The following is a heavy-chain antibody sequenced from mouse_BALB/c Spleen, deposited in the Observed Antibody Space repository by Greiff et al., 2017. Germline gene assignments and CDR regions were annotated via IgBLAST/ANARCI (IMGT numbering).Heavy chain of an antibody. CDR2: IYPGGGYT. CDR3: ASNYAYAMDY. J-gene: IGHJ4*01. D-gene: IGHD1-1*01. Sequence: VQGVESGAELVRPGTSVKISCKASGYTFTNYWLGWVKQRPGHGLEWIGDIYPGGGYTNYNEKFKGKATLTADTSSSTAYMQLSSLTSEDSAVYFCASNYAYAMDYWGQGTSVTVSS. V-gene: IGHV1-63*02. CDR1: GYTFTNYW.